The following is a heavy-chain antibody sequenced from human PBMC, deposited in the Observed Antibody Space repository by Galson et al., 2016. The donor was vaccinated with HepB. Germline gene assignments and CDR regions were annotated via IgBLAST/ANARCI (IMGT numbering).Heavy chain of an antibody. V-gene: IGHV4-4*02. D-gene: IGHD3-9*01. J-gene: IGHJ6*02. Sequence: SETLSLTCAVSGGSISSSNWWSWVRQPPGKGLEWIGEIYHSGSTNYNPSLKSRVTISVDKSKKQFSLKLSSVTAADTAVYYCARELYDILTGYAWGMDVWGQGTTVTVSS. CDR1: GGSISSSNW. CDR2: IYHSGST. CDR3: ARELYDILTGYAWGMDV.